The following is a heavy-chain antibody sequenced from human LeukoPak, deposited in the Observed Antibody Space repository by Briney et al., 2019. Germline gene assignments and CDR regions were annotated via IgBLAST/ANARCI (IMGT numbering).Heavy chain of an antibody. J-gene: IGHJ4*02. Sequence: PGGSLRLSCAASGFTFDDYTMHWVRQAPGKGLEWVSLITWDGGSTYYADSVKGRFTISRDNSKNTFHLQMNSLRAEDTAVYYCARRAGDYSHPYDYWGQGTLVTVSS. CDR3: ARRAGDYSHPYDY. D-gene: IGHD3-22*01. CDR1: GFTFDDYT. V-gene: IGHV3-43*01. CDR2: ITWDGGST.